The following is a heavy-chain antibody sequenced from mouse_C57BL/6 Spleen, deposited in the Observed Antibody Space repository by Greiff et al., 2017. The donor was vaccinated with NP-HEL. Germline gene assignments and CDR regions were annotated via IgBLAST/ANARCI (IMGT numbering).Heavy chain of an antibody. CDR3: ANPPYYGSSYGYFDV. CDR2: LHPNSGST. Sequence: VKLQQPGAELVKPGASVKLSCKASGYTFTSYWMHWVKQRPGQGLEWIGMLHPNSGSTNYNEKFKSKATLTVDKSSSTAYMQLSSLTSEDSAVYYCANPPYYGSSYGYFDVWGTGTTVTVSS. J-gene: IGHJ1*03. CDR1: GYTFTSYW. V-gene: IGHV1-64*01. D-gene: IGHD1-1*01.